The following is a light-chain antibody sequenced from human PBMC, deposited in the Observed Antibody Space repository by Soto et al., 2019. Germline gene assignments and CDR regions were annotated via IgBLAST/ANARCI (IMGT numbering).Light chain of an antibody. V-gene: IGKV1-39*01. CDR1: QNINTY. Sequence: DIQMTQSPSSLSASVGDRVTITCRASQNINTYLNWYQQKPGKAPKLLIFDASNLQSGVPSRFSGSGSRTDFTLTISSLEPEDFAIYYCQPYNNWPLTFGGGTKVESK. CDR2: DAS. J-gene: IGKJ4*01. CDR3: QPYNNWPLT.